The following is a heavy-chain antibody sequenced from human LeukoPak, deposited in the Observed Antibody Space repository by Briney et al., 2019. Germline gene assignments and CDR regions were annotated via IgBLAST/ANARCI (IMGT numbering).Heavy chain of an antibody. V-gene: IGHV4-34*09. CDR3: ARGENTVMADYFDY. CDR2: IYYDGST. D-gene: IGHD4-11*01. Sequence: SETLSLTCAVYGGSFSGYYWSWIRQPPGKGLEWIGYIYYDGSTYYTPSLRGRLLISVDTSKNQFSLKLSSVTAADTAMYYCARGENTVMADYFDYWGQGTLVTVPS. CDR1: GGSFSGYY. J-gene: IGHJ4*02.